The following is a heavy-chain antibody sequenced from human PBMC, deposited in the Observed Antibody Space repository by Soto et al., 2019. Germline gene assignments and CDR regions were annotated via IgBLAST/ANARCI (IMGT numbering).Heavy chain of an antibody. D-gene: IGHD3-10*01. CDR1: GGTFSPYP. J-gene: IGHJ4*02. CDR3: TGDWEITVSTWSFGGF. V-gene: IGHV1-69*04. CDR2: IIPFHGVT. Sequence: QVQLVQSGAEVKKPGSSVKVSCKASGGTFSPYPINWVRQAPGQGLEWMGRIIPFHGVTNYAQKFQARVTITADKSTSTAYMELSGLRFEDTAMYYCTGDWEITVSTWSFGGFWGRGTLVTVSS.